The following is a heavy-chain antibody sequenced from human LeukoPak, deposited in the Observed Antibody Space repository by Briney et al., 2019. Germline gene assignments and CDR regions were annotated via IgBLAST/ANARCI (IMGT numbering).Heavy chain of an antibody. CDR2: IYHSGSS. Sequence: SETLSLTCTVSGGSISSSSYYWGWIRQPPGKGLEWIGEIYHSGSSNYNPSLKSRVTISVDTSKNQFSLKLSSVTAADTAVYYCASHYYDFWSGYYTGVWFDPWGQGTLVTVSS. CDR3: ASHYYDFWSGYYTGVWFDP. J-gene: IGHJ5*02. V-gene: IGHV4-39*07. CDR1: GGSISSSSYY. D-gene: IGHD3-3*01.